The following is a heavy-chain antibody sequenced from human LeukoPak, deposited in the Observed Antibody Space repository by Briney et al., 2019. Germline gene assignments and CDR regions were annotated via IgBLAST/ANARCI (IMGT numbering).Heavy chain of an antibody. V-gene: IGHV3-7*01. D-gene: IGHD6-13*01. CDR1: GFTFSSYW. Sequence: GGSLRLSCAASGFTFSSYWMSWVRQAPGKGLEWVANIKQDGSEGYYVDSVKGRFTISRDNTENSLYLQMNSLRAEDTAVYYCAREGRGSSWPYWGQGTLVTVSS. CDR3: AREGRGSSWPY. CDR2: IKQDGSEG. J-gene: IGHJ4*02.